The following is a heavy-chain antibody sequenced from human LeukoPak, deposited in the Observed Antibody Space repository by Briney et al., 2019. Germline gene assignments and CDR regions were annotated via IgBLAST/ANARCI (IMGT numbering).Heavy chain of an antibody. CDR1: GFTVSSNI. D-gene: IGHD2-15*01. Sequence: GGSLRLSCAASGFTVSSNIMSWVRQAPGKGLEGVSLIYIGGDTYYADSVKGRFTISRDDSKNTLYLQMNSLRAEDTAVYYCARDWCSGNICHYFDFWGQGTLVTVSS. J-gene: IGHJ4*02. V-gene: IGHV3-53*01. CDR3: ARDWCSGNICHYFDF. CDR2: IYIGGDT.